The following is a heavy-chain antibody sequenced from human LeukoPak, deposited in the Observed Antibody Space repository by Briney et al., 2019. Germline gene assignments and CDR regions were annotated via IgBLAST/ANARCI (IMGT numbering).Heavy chain of an antibody. CDR2: ISSSSSYI. J-gene: IGHJ4*02. D-gene: IGHD2-2*02. CDR1: GFTFSSYS. V-gene: IGHV3-21*01. CDR3: ARERQYCSSTSCHTAFDY. Sequence: GGSLRLSCAASGFTFSSYSMNWVRQAPGKGLEWVSSISSSSSYIYYADSVKGRFTISRDNAKNSLYLQMNSLRAEDTAVYYCARERQYCSSTSCHTAFDYWGQGTLVTVSS.